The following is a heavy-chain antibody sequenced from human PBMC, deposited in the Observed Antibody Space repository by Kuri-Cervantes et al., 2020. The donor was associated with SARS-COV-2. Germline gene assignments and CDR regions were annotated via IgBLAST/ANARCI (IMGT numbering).Heavy chain of an antibody. CDR2: INPNSGNT. D-gene: IGHD2-2*01. V-gene: IGHV1-8*03. Sequence: ASVKVSCKASGGTFSSYAINWVRQATGQGLEWMGWINPNSGNTGYAQKFQGRVTITSNTSISTAYMELSSLRSEDTAVYYCARVQTLPATNSGTLSRGQYYCCYYYMDVWGKGTTVTVSS. J-gene: IGHJ6*03. CDR3: ARVQTLPATNSGTLSRGQYYCCYYYMDV. CDR1: GGTFSSYA.